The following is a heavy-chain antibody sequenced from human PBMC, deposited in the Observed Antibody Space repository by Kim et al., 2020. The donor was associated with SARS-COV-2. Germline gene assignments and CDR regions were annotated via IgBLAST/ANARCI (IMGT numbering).Heavy chain of an antibody. Sequence: GESLKISCKGSGYSFTNYWIGWVRQMPGKGLEWMGIIHPSDSETRYGPSFQGQVTISADKSISTAYLQWSSLKASDTAMYYCARVSSGYYYVDFDYWGQGTLVTVSS. J-gene: IGHJ4*02. D-gene: IGHD3-22*01. CDR2: IHPSDSET. V-gene: IGHV5-51*01. CDR3: ARVSSGYYYVDFDY. CDR1: GYSFTNYW.